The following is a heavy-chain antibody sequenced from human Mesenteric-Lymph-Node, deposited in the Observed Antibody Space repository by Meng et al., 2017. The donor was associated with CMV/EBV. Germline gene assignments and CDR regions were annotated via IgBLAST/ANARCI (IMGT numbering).Heavy chain of an antibody. V-gene: IGHV4-34*01. J-gene: IGHJ4*02. Sequence: DARRCKRLATLSVAWSVYGGSFSGSDWDWIRPSPEQGLEWIGEIKVSGSTTYNPSFTSQIIISVETSTNQISLNMSSVTAADVAVYYCARGSGYDILTGYFDYWGQGALVTVSS. CDR3: ARGSGYDILTGYFDY. CDR1: GGSFSGSD. CDR2: IKVSGST. D-gene: IGHD3-9*01.